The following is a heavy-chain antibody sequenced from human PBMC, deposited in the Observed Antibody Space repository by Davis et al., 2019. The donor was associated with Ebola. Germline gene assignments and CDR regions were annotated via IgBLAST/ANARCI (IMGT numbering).Heavy chain of an antibody. D-gene: IGHD5-12*01. CDR2: IYYSGST. V-gene: IGHV4-39*07. CDR1: GGSISSSSYY. J-gene: IGHJ6*02. CDR3: ARDLRALGGYDFHYYYYGMDV. Sequence: PSETLSLTCTVSGGSISSSSYYWGWIRQPPGKGLEWIGSIYYSGSTYYNPSLKSRVTISVDTSKNQFSLKLSSVTAADTAVYYCARDLRALGGYDFHYYYYGMDVWGQGTTVTVSS.